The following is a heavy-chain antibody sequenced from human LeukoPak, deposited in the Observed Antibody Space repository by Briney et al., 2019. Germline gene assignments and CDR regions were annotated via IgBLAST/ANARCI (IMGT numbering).Heavy chain of an antibody. Sequence: PGGSLRLSCAASGFTFSSYSMSWVRQAPGKGLEWVSVIYSGGSTYYADSVKGRFTISRDNSKNTLYLQMNSLRAEDTAVYYCSTSCYYPDAFDIWGQGTMVTVSS. D-gene: IGHD2-2*01. CDR2: IYSGGST. V-gene: IGHV3-66*01. CDR1: GFTFSSYS. CDR3: STSCYYPDAFDI. J-gene: IGHJ3*02.